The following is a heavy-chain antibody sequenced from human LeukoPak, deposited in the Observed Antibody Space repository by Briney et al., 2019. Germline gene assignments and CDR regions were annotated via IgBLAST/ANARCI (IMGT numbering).Heavy chain of an antibody. Sequence: SETLSLTCTVSGGSISSYYWSWIRQPPGKGLEWIGYIYYSGSTNYNPSLKSRVTISVDTSKNQFSLKLSSVTAADTAVYYCARRFPGAVGLNWFDPWGQGTLVTVSS. CDR1: GGSISSYY. CDR3: ARRFPGAVGLNWFDP. CDR2: IYYSGST. V-gene: IGHV4-59*01. J-gene: IGHJ5*02. D-gene: IGHD6-19*01.